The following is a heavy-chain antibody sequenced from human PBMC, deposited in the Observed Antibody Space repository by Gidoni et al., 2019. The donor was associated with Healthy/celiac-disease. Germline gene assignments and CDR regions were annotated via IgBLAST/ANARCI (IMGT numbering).Heavy chain of an antibody. D-gene: IGHD2-2*01. CDR3: ARTPSVPAAIAYYYYGMDV. J-gene: IGHJ6*02. Sequence: QLQLQESGPGLVKPSETLSLTCTVSGGSISSSSYYWGWIRPPPGKGLEWIGSIYDSGSTYYNPSLKSRVTISVDTCKNQFSLKLSSVTAADTAVYYCARTPSVPAAIAYYYYGMDVWGQGTTVTVSS. CDR1: GGSISSSSYY. CDR2: IYDSGST. V-gene: IGHV4-39*01.